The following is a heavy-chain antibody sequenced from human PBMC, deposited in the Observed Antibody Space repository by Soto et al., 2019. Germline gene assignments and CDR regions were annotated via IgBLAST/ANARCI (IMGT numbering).Heavy chain of an antibody. CDR3: SRDDSDWFFN. CDR1: GGSISSYY. Sequence: PSETLSHTCTVSGGSISSYYWSWIRQPPGKGLEWIGYIYYSGSTNYNPSLKSRGTISVDTSKNQFSLKLSSVTAADTAVYYCSRDDSDWFFNWGRGTLVTVSS. J-gene: IGHJ4*02. D-gene: IGHD3-9*01. CDR2: IYYSGST. V-gene: IGHV4-59*01.